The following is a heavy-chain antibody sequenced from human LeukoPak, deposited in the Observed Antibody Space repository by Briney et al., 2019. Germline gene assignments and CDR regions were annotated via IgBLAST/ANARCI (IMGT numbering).Heavy chain of an antibody. CDR3: ARAIGYSGSYINTASQSVAFDI. J-gene: IGHJ3*02. D-gene: IGHD1-26*01. V-gene: IGHV3-21*04. CDR2: ITGGSAYI. CDR1: EFSFSTYS. Sequence: GGSLRLSCAASEFSFSTYSMNWVRRAPGKGLEWVSSITGGSAYIYYADSVKGRFTISRDNARNSLYLHMNSLRAEDTAVYYCARAIGYSGSYINTASQSVAFDIWGQGTMVTVSS.